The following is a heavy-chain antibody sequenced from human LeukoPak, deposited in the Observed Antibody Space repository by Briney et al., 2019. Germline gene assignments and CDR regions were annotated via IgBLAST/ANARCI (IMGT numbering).Heavy chain of an antibody. V-gene: IGHV3-21*01. J-gene: IGHJ4*02. Sequence: GGSMRLACAASGFTFSSYSMNWVRQAPGKGLEWVSSIRSSGSYMYYGGSVKGRFTISRDNAKNSLFLQMNSLRAEDTAVYYCASDLRSGWDRPFDYWGQGTLVTVSS. CDR3: ASDLRSGWDRPFDY. D-gene: IGHD6-19*01. CDR2: IRSSGSYM. CDR1: GFTFSSYS.